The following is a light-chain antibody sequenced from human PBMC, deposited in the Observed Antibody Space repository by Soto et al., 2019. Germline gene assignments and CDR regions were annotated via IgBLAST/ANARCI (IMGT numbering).Light chain of an antibody. Sequence: QSVLTQPASASGSPGQSITISCTGTSSDVGGYNYVSWYQQHPGKAPKLMIYDVSNWPSGVSNRFSGSKSGNTASLTISGLQAEDEADYSCSSYTSSSTYVFGPGTKVPVL. CDR3: SSYTSSSTYV. CDR2: DVS. CDR1: SSDVGGYNY. J-gene: IGLJ1*01. V-gene: IGLV2-14*01.